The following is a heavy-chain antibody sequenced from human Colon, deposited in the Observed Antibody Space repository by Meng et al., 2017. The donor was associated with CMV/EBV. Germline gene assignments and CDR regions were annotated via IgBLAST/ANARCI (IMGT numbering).Heavy chain of an antibody. Sequence: GESLKISCETSGFTFSNYKMNWVRQAPGKGLEWVSVIYSGGSSTYYADSVKGRFTISRDNSKNTLYLQMNSLRAEDTAVYYCAKDKERAAAGRYYYYYGMDVWGQGTTVTVSS. D-gene: IGHD6-13*01. CDR3: AKDKERAAAGRYYYYYGMDV. V-gene: IGHV3-23*03. CDR1: GFTFSNYK. J-gene: IGHJ6*02. CDR2: IYSGGSST.